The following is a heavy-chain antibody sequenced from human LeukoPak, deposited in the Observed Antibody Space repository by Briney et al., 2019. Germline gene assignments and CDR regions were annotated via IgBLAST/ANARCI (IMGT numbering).Heavy chain of an antibody. CDR1: GYTFTSYG. Sequence: GASVKVSCKASGYTFTSYGISWVRQAPGQGLEWMGGIIPIFGTANYAQKFQGRVTITTDESTSAAYMELSSLRSEDTAVYYCARHFDWLLQNWFDPWGQGTLVTVSS. D-gene: IGHD3-9*01. J-gene: IGHJ5*02. CDR2: IIPIFGTA. V-gene: IGHV1-69*05. CDR3: ARHFDWLLQNWFDP.